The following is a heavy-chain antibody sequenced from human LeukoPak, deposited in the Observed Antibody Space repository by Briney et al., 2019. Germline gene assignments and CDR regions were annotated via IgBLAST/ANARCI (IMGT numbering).Heavy chain of an antibody. J-gene: IGHJ4*02. Sequence: ASVKVSCKASGGTFSSYAISWVRQAPGQGLEWMGSIIPIFGTANYAQKFQGRVTITTDESTSTAYMELSSLRSEDTAVYYCASGSSPTSYFDCWRQGTLVTVSS. D-gene: IGHD2-15*01. CDR1: GGTFSSYA. V-gene: IGHV1-69*05. CDR2: IIPIFGTA. CDR3: ASGSSPTSYFDC.